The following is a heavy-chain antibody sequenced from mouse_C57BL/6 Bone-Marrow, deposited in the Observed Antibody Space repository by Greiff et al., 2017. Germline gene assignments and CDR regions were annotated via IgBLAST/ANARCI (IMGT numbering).Heavy chain of an antibody. D-gene: IGHD2-2*01. CDR3: ASTMVTNAMDY. CDR2: INPGSGGT. CDR1: GYAFTNYL. Sequence: VQGVESGAELVRPGTSVKVSCKASGYAFTNYLIEWVKQRPGQGLEWIGVINPGSGGTNYNEKFKGKATLTADKSSSTAYMQLSSLTSEDSAVYFCASTMVTNAMDYWGQGTSVTVSS. J-gene: IGHJ4*01. V-gene: IGHV1-54*01.